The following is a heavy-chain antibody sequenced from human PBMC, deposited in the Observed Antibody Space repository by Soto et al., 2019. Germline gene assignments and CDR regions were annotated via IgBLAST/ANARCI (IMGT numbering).Heavy chain of an antibody. CDR2: LNSYGNII. J-gene: IGHJ4*02. D-gene: IGHD1-7*01. CDR3: AKNQERELPRFIDF. V-gene: IGHV3-48*03. CDR1: GFTFSSYE. Sequence: SLRLSCTASGFTFSSYELNWVRQAPGTGLEWISYLNSYGNIINYEDSVRGRFTISRDSATNSLYLPMNSLRAEDTALYYCAKNQERELPRFIDFWGQGTLVTVSS.